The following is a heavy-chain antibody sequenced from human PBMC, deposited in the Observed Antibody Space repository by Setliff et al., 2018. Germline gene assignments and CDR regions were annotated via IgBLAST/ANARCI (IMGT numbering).Heavy chain of an antibody. Sequence: ASVKVSCKGSGYRFIVYYIHWVQQAPGKGLEWMGRVDPEDGETRLAEKFRDRLTMTADTSTDTVSMELSRLRSEDTAFYYCVVFLITNGPVNDGFDIWGQGTMVTVSS. J-gene: IGHJ3*02. D-gene: IGHD2-8*01. CDR3: VVFLITNGPVNDGFDI. CDR1: GYRFIVYY. CDR2: VDPEDGET. V-gene: IGHV1-69-2*01.